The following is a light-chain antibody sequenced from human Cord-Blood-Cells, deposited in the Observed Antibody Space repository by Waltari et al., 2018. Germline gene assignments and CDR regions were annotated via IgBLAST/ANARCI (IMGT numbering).Light chain of an antibody. J-gene: IGLJ2*01. CDR1: SSNSGGNT. V-gene: IGLV1-44*01. CDR2: SNN. Sequence: HSVQTQPPSPPGTPAQTLPIPCSGSSSNSGGNTLHWYQQPPGTVPKLLIYSNNQRPSGVPDRFSGSKSGTSASLAISGLQSEDEADYYCAAWDDSLNVVFGGGTKLTVL. CDR3: AAWDDSLNVV.